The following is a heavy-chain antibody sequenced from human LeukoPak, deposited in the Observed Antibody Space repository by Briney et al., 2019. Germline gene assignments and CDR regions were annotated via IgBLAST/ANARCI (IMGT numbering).Heavy chain of an antibody. CDR3: ARSPMMHDAFDI. J-gene: IGHJ3*02. Sequence: ASVKVSCKASGYTFTSYYMHWVRRAPGQGLEWMGIINPSGGSTNYAQKFQGRVTMTRDTSTNTVYMELSSLRSEDTAVYYCARSPMMHDAFDIWGQGTMVTVSS. CDR2: INPSGGST. D-gene: IGHD3-16*01. V-gene: IGHV1-46*01. CDR1: GYTFTSYY.